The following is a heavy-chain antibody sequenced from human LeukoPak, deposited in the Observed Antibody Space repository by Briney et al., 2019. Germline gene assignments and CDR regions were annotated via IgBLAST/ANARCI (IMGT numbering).Heavy chain of an antibody. V-gene: IGHV3-30*02. CDR1: GFTFSIYW. CDR2: IRYDGSNR. Sequence: PGGSLRLSCAASGFTFSIYWMHWVRQAPGKGLEWVAFIRYDGSNRYYADSVKGRFTISRDNSKNTLYLQMNSLRAEDTAVYYCAKGTDYGSGSYRIYFYYYMDVWGKGTTVTVSS. D-gene: IGHD3-10*01. J-gene: IGHJ6*03. CDR3: AKGTDYGSGSYRIYFYYYMDV.